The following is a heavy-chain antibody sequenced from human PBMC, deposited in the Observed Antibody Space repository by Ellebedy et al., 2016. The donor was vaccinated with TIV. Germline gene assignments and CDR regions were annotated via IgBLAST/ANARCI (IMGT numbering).Heavy chain of an antibody. V-gene: IGHV3-23*01. D-gene: IGHD3-22*01. CDR3: AKGRGGGSDSSAPRYYFDY. CDR2: ISNTGSRT. CDR1: GFTFNSYA. J-gene: IGHJ4*02. Sequence: GESLKISCAASGFTFNSYAMSWVRQAPGKGLEWVSTISNTGSRTYYADSVEGRFIISRDNSKKTLYLQMNSLRAEDTAVYYCAKGRGGGSDSSAPRYYFDYWGLGTLVTVFS.